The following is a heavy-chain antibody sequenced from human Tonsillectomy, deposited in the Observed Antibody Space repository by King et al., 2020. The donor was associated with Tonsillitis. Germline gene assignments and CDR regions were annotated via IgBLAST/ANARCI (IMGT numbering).Heavy chain of an antibody. CDR1: GGTFSSYS. V-gene: IGHV1-69*09. Sequence: QLVQSGAEVKKPGSSVKVSCKASGGTFSSYSINWVRQARGQGLEWMGRLNLILGVANYAQKFQGRVTIIADKSTSTVYMELSSLRSEDTAVYYCATDLEGGNSPGYYWGLGTLVTVTS. J-gene: IGHJ4*02. CDR3: ATDLEGGNSPGYY. D-gene: IGHD4-23*01. CDR2: LNLILGVA.